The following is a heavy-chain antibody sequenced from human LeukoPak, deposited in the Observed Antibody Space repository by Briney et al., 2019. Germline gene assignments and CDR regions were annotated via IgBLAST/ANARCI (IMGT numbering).Heavy chain of an antibody. CDR3: ASHHEGNYYYYYMDV. V-gene: IGHV3-11*04. Sequence: GGSLRLFCAASGFTFSDNYMSWIRQAPGKGLEWVSYISSSGSTIYYADSVKGRFTISRDNAKNSLYLQMNSLRAEDTAVYYCASHHEGNYYYYYMDVWGKGTTVTVSS. CDR2: ISSSGSTI. CDR1: GFTFSDNY. J-gene: IGHJ6*03. D-gene: IGHD1-14*01.